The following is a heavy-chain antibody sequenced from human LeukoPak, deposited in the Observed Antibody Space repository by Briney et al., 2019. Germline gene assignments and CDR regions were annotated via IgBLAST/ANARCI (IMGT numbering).Heavy chain of an antibody. V-gene: IGHV4-34*01. D-gene: IGHD2-2*01. CDR1: GRSFSGYY. J-gene: IGHJ5*02. CDR2: INHSGST. CDR3: ARLRLYCSSTSCSRWFDP. Sequence: SETLSLTCAVYGRSFSGYYWSWIRQPPGKGLEWIGEINHSGSTNYNPSLKSRVTISVDTSKNQFSLKLSSVTAADTAVYYCARLRLYCSSTSCSRWFDPWGQGTLVTVSS.